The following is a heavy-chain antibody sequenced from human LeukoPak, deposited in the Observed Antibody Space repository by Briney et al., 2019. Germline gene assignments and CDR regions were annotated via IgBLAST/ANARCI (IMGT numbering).Heavy chain of an antibody. CDR3: TRGPPDGSGNYYPGDF. CDR1: RFTFSSYS. CDR2: ISSSGSR. V-gene: IGHV3-21*01. J-gene: IGHJ4*02. Sequence: GSLRLSCAASRFTFSSYSMNWVRQAPGKGLEWVASISSSGSRYYGDSVKGRFTISRDNSKNTLYLQMNSLRVEDTAVYYCTRGPPDGSGNYYPGDFWGQGTLVTVSS. D-gene: IGHD3-10*01.